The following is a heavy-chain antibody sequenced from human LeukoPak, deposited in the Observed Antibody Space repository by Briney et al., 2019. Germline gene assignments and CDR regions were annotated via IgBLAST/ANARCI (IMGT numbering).Heavy chain of an antibody. CDR2: ISGSGGST. Sequence: GGSQRLSCAASGFTFSSYAMSWVRQAPGKGLEWVSAISGSGGSTYYADSVKGRFTISRDNSKNTLYLQMNSLRAEDTAVYYCAKGVRFADYYYMDVWGKGTTVAVSS. CDR1: GFTFSSYA. V-gene: IGHV3-23*01. CDR3: AKGVRFADYYYMDV. J-gene: IGHJ6*03. D-gene: IGHD3-3*01.